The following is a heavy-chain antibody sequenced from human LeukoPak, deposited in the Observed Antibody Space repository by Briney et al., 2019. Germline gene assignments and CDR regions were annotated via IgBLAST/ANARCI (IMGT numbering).Heavy chain of an antibody. CDR2: LSSGENNK. D-gene: IGHD1-26*01. Sequence: GGSLGLSCAASGCTFSRHSMHWVRRAPGKGLEWVAILSSGENNKKYADSVKGRFTISRDNSKNTLYLQMDSLTAEDTAVYYCARDLSGTWTFDYWGQGTLVTVSS. V-gene: IGHV3-30-3*01. CDR1: GCTFSRHS. J-gene: IGHJ4*02. CDR3: ARDLSGTWTFDY.